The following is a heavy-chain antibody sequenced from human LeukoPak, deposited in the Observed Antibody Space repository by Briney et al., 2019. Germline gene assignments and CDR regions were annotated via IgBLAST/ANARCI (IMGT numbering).Heavy chain of an antibody. D-gene: IGHD2-2*01. CDR3: ARDRSRVFDY. V-gene: IGHV1-2*02. CDR1: GYTFSGYY. CDR2: INPNSGGT. J-gene: IGHJ4*02. Sequence: ASVKVSCKASGYTFSGYYMHWVRQAPGQGLEWMGWINPNSGGTDYAQKFQGRVTMTRDTSISTVHMDLSRLRSDDTAVYYCARDRSRVFDYWGQGTLVTVSS.